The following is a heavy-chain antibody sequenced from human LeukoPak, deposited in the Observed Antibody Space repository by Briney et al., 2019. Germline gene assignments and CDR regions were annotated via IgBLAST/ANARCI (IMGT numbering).Heavy chain of an antibody. CDR1: GGSISGYY. CDR3: ARDTIWSSSGAFDI. V-gene: IGHV4-30-4*08. D-gene: IGHD6-6*01. J-gene: IGHJ3*02. CDR2: IYYSGST. Sequence: KPSETLSLICSVSGGSISGYYWSWIRQPPGKGLEWIGYIYYSGSTYYNPSLKSRVTISVDTSKNQFSLKLSSVTAADTAVYYCARDTIWSSSGAFDIWGQGTMVTVSS.